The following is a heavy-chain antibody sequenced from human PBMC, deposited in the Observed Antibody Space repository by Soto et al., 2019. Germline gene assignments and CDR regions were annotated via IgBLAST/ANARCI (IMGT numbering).Heavy chain of an antibody. J-gene: IGHJ4*02. V-gene: IGHV3-30*18. Sequence: VQLVESGGGVVQPGRSLRLSCGASGLTFSTYGFHWVRQAPGKGLEWVAVISNDVRNIHYAESVKGRFTISRDNSKNTLYLQMTSLRPNDTAVYYCVKDSLGGMTPVFMPGPDWGQGTLVTVSS. CDR3: VKDSLGGMTPVFMPGPD. CDR1: GLTFSTYG. CDR2: ISNDVRNI. D-gene: IGHD2-2*01.